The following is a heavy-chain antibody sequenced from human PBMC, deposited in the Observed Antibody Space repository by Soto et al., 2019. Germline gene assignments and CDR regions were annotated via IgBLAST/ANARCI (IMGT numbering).Heavy chain of an antibody. CDR3: ASATSIAVAGKET. D-gene: IGHD6-19*01. CDR1: GDTVTKYG. J-gene: IGHJ4*02. Sequence: QVQLVQSGGEVKKPGASVKVSCKASGDTVTKYGISWVRQAPGQGLEWLGWISFYNGHTNYVLKFQDRITFTTDTSTSTASMELRSLTSDDKAVYYCASATSIAVAGKETWGQGTLVTVSS. CDR2: ISFYNGHT. V-gene: IGHV1-18*01.